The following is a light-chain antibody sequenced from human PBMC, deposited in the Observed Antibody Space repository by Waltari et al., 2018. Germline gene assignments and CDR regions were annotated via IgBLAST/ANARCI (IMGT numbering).Light chain of an antibody. Sequence: IVLTQSPDTLSLSQGQRATISCRASQTINNNFLVWYQQKPGQAPRLIIHGASSRANGFPDRFSGSGSGTDFTLTISRLEPEDVAVYYCQQYDGSILTFGGGTKVEI. CDR3: QQYDGSILT. J-gene: IGKJ4*01. CDR2: GAS. V-gene: IGKV3-20*01. CDR1: QTINNNF.